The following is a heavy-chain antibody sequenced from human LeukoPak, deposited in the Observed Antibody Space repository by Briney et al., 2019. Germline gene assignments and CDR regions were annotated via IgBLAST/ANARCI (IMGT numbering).Heavy chain of an antibody. V-gene: IGHV3-21*01. J-gene: IGHJ4*02. Sequence: PGGSLRLSCAASGFTFSSYSMTWVRQAPGKGLEWVSSISSSSSYIYYADSVKGRFTISRDNAKNSLYLQMNSLRAEDTAVYYCARDKEARGITRFDYWGQGTLVTVSS. CDR3: ARDKEARGITRFDY. CDR1: GFTFSSYS. CDR2: ISSSSSYI.